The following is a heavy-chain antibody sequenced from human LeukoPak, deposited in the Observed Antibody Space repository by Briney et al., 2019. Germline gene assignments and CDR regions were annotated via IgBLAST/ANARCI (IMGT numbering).Heavy chain of an antibody. Sequence: GGSLGLSCSASGFTFTYYWMTWVRQAPGKGLEWVANIKQDGSAKNYVDSVKGRFTTSRDNAQKSLYLQMNRLRVEDTAVYYCARGADCGTTSCYADYPRNNWFDPWGQGTLVTVSS. CDR2: IKQDGSAK. J-gene: IGHJ5*02. V-gene: IGHV3-7*01. D-gene: IGHD2-2*01. CDR1: GFTFTYYW. CDR3: ARGADCGTTSCYADYPRNNWFDP.